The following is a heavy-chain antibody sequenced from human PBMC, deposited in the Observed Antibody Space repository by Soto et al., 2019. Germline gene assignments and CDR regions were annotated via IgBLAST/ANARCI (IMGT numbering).Heavy chain of an antibody. D-gene: IGHD3-16*01. CDR1: GGSFSGYY. V-gene: IGHV4-34*01. CDR2: INHSGST. CDR3: ARRSPYEGRAFDI. Sequence: SETLSLTCAVYGGSFSGYYWSWIRQPPGKGLEWIGEINHSGSTNYNPSLKSRVTISVDTSKNQFSLKLSSVTAADTAVYYCARRSPYEGRAFDIWGQGTMVTVSS. J-gene: IGHJ3*02.